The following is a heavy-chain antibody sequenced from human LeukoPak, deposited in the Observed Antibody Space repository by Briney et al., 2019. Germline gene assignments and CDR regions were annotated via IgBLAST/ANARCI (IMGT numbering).Heavy chain of an antibody. CDR3: AKGIYGVSGHNIDY. J-gene: IGHJ4*02. D-gene: IGHD4/OR15-4a*01. V-gene: IGHV3-23*01. CDR2: ISASGGTI. CDR1: GFIFSSYA. Sequence: GGSLRLSCAASGFIFSSYAMSWVRQAPGKGLEWVSGISASGGTIYYADSVKGRFTISRDNSKNTLYLLINSLRVEDTAIYYCAKGIYGVSGHNIDYGGQGALVTVSS.